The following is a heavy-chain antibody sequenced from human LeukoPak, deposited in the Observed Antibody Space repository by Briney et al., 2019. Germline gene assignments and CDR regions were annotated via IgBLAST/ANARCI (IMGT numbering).Heavy chain of an antibody. Sequence: PGGSLRLSCAASGFTFSSYAMNWVRQAPGKGLEWVSAINAGGGSTYYADSVKGRFTISRDNSKNTLYLQMNSLRAEDTAVYYCANPARTDYVDYWGQGTLVTVSS. CDR2: INAGGGST. V-gene: IGHV3-23*01. J-gene: IGHJ4*02. D-gene: IGHD1-14*01. CDR3: ANPARTDYVDY. CDR1: GFTFSSYA.